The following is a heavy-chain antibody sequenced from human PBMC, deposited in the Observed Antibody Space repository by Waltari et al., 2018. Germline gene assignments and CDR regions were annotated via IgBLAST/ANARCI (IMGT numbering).Heavy chain of an antibody. Sequence: EVQLLESGGGLVQPGGSLRLSCAASGFTFSSYAMSWVHQAPGKGLEWVSASSGSGGSTYYADSVKGRFTISRDNSKNTLYLQMNSLRAEDTAVYYCAKSEWLDDAFDIWGQGTMVTVSS. CDR2: SSGSGGST. D-gene: IGHD5-12*01. CDR3: AKSEWLDDAFDI. V-gene: IGHV3-23*01. CDR1: GFTFSSYA. J-gene: IGHJ3*02.